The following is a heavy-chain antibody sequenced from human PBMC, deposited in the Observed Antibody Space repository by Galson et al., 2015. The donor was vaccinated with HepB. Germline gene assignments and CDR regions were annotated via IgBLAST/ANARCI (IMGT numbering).Heavy chain of an antibody. D-gene: IGHD6-13*01. CDR3: ASPIVYSSSWNGPMDV. J-gene: IGHJ6*02. CDR2: IDPSDSYT. CDR1: GYTFTSYW. Sequence: QSGAEVKKPGESLRISCKGSGYTFTSYWINWVRQMPGKGLEWMGMIDPSDSYTRYSPSFQGHVTISADRSISTAYLQWSSLKVSDTAMYYCASPIVYSSSWNGPMDVWGQGTTVTVSS. V-gene: IGHV5-10-1*01.